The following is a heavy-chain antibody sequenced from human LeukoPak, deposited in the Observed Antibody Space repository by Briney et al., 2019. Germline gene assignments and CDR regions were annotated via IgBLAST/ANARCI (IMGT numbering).Heavy chain of an antibody. Sequence: GGSLRLSCAASGFTFSSYAMSWVRQAPGKGLEWVSAISGSGGSTYYADSVKGRFTISRDNSKNTLYLQMNSLRAEGTAVYYCAKDVAQYSSSWYPYYYGMDVWGQGTTVTVSS. CDR1: GFTFSSYA. D-gene: IGHD6-13*01. CDR3: AKDVAQYSSSWYPYYYGMDV. CDR2: ISGSGGST. J-gene: IGHJ6*02. V-gene: IGHV3-23*01.